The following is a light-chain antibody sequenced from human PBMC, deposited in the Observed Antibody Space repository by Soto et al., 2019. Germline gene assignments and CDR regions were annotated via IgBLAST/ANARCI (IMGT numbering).Light chain of an antibody. CDR2: LGS. V-gene: IGKV2-28*01. CDR1: QSLLHSNGYNY. Sequence: DIVMTQSPLSLPVTPGEPASISCRSSQSLLHSNGYNYLDWYLQKPGQSPQLLIYLGSNRASGVPDRFSGSVSGTDFTLKISRVEAEDVGVYYCMQALQTPRTFGQGTNVEIK. J-gene: IGKJ1*01. CDR3: MQALQTPRT.